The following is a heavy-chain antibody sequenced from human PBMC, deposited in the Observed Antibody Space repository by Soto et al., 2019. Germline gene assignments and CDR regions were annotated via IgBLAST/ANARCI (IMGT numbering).Heavy chain of an antibody. D-gene: IGHD5-12*01. Sequence: GGSLRLSCAASGFTFSSYAMHWVRQAPGKGLEWGAVISYDGSNKYYADSVKGRFTISRDNSKNTLYLQMNSLRAEDTAVYYCARDKRGYDPLSYYYGMDVWGQGTTVTVSS. CDR3: ARDKRGYDPLSYYYGMDV. CDR1: GFTFSSYA. V-gene: IGHV3-30-3*01. CDR2: ISYDGSNK. J-gene: IGHJ6*02.